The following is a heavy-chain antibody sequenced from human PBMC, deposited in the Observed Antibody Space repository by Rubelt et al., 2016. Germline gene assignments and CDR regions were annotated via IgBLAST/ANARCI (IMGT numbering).Heavy chain of an antibody. D-gene: IGHD6-19*01. CDR2: ISYDGSNK. CDR3: ARAPGVGVAGTDN. Sequence: VQVVESGGGLVQPGGSMRLSCSTSGFDFVAHEMDWVRPVPGKGLEWVAVISYDGSNKSHAASVQGRFTISRDNSKNRLYLQMNSLRDDDTAVYYCARAPGVGVAGTDNWGQGTLVTVSS. J-gene: IGHJ4*02. V-gene: IGHV3-30*19. CDR1: GFDFVAHE.